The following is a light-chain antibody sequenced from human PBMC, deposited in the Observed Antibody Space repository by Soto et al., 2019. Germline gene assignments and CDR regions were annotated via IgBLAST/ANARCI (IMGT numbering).Light chain of an antibody. CDR2: AAS. V-gene: IGKV1-9*01. CDR1: QGLNTF. CDR3: QQASNYFT. Sequence: IQLTQSPSSLSASVGDRVTITCRASQGLNTFLAWYQQKPWKAPQLLIYAASTLQKGVPSRFSGSRSGTDFTLTISSLQPEDIATYYCQQASNYFTFGPGTQVDIK. J-gene: IGKJ3*01.